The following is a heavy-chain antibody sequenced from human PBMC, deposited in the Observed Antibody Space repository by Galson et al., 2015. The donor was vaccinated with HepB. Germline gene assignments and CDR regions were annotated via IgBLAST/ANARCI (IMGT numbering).Heavy chain of an antibody. J-gene: IGHJ3*02. V-gene: IGHV3-30*04. D-gene: IGHD4-17*01. CDR3: ARDKAYGDAFDI. CDR1: GFTFSSYA. Sequence: SLRLSCAASGFTFSSYAMHWVRQAPGKGLEWVAVISYDGSNKYYADSVKGRFTISRDNSKNTLYLQMNSLRAEDTAVYYCARDKAYGDAFDIWGQGTMVTVSS. CDR2: ISYDGSNK.